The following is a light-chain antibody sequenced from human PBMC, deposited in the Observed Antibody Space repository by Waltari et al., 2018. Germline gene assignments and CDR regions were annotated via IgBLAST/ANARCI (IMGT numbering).Light chain of an antibody. V-gene: IGKV3-20*01. CDR2: GAT. J-gene: IGKJ1*01. CDR3: QQYDSSLTWT. CDR1: QSVSSNY. Sequence: EIVLTQSPGTLSLSPGQRATLPCRASQSVSSNYLAWYQQKTGQAPRLLVYGATSRAAGIPDRFSGSGSGTDFTLTISSLEPEDFAVYYCQQYDSSLTWTFGHGTKVEIK.